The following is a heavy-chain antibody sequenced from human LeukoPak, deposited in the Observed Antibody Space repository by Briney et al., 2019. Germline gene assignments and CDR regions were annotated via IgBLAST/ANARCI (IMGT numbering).Heavy chain of an antibody. J-gene: IGHJ3*02. CDR3: ARSNYYDSRSWGFDI. V-gene: IGHV3-30*04. CDR1: GFTFSSYA. CDR2: ISYDGSNK. D-gene: IGHD3-22*01. Sequence: PGGSLRLSCAASGFTFSSYAMHWARQAPGKGLEWVAVISYDGSNKYYADSVKGRFTISRDNSKNTLFLQMNSLRAEDTAVYYCARSNYYDSRSWGFDIWGQGTMVTVSS.